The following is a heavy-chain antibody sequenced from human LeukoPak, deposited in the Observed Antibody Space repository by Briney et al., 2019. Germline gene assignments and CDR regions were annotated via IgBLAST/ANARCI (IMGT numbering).Heavy chain of an antibody. J-gene: IGHJ6*03. CDR2: INPNSGGT. Sequence: ASVKVSCKASGYTFTGYYMHWVRQAPGQGLEWMGWINPNSGGTNYAQKFQGRVTMTRDTSISTAYMELSRLRSDDTAVYYCARGAGGYDYPKYYYYYYMDVWGKGTTVTVSS. V-gene: IGHV1-2*02. D-gene: IGHD5-12*01. CDR1: GYTFTGYY. CDR3: ARGAGGYDYPKYYYYYYMDV.